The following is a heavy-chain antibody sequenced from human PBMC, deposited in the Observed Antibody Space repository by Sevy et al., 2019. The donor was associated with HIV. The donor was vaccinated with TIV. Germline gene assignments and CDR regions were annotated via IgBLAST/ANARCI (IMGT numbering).Heavy chain of an antibody. J-gene: IGHJ4*02. Sequence: ASVKVSCKASGYTFTNYAISWVRQAPGQGLEWMGWNSGFNGDTKNAEKFQGRFTMTTDTSTKTAYKDLRSRRSDDTAVYYWVRGTTCYDFWTRGDYWGQGTLVTVSS. V-gene: IGHV1-18*01. CDR2: NSGFNGDT. CDR3: VRGTTCYDFWTRGDY. CDR1: GYTFTNYA. D-gene: IGHD3-3*01.